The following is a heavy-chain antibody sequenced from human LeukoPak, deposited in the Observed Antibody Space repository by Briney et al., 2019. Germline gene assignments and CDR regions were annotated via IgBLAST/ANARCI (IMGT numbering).Heavy chain of an antibody. D-gene: IGHD3-10*01. J-gene: IGHJ4*02. CDR1: GGSVSSGSYY. CDR3: ARGMVRGRYFDY. CDR2: IYCSGST. V-gene: IGHV4-61*01. Sequence: SETLSLTCTVSGGSVSSGSYYWSWIRQPPGKGLEWIGYIYCSGSTNYNPSLKSRVTISVDTSKNQFSLKLSSVTAADTAVCYCARGMVRGRYFDYWGQGTLVTVSS.